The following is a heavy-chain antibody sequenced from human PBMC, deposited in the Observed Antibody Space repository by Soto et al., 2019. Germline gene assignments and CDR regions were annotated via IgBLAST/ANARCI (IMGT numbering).Heavy chain of an antibody. CDR1: GYSISSGYY. Sequence: SETLSLTCAVSGYSISSGYYWGWIRQPPGKGLEWIGSIYHSGSTYYNPSLKSRVTISVDTSKNQFSLKLSSVTAADTAVYYCAREVGLGTYYDFWSGYYAGNYYYYYGMDVWGQGTTVTVSS. D-gene: IGHD3-3*01. CDR3: AREVGLGTYYDFWSGYYAGNYYYYYGMDV. CDR2: IYHSGST. J-gene: IGHJ6*02. V-gene: IGHV4-38-2*02.